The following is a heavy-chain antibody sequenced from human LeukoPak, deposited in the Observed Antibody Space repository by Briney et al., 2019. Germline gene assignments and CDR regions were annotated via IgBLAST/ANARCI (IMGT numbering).Heavy chain of an antibody. Sequence: SETLSLTCTVSGGSISSSSYYWGWIRQPPGKGLEWIGSIYYSGSTYYNPSLKSRVTISVDTSKNQFSLKLSSVTAADTAVYYCARENWVGRWFDPWGQGTLVTVSS. D-gene: IGHD7-27*01. V-gene: IGHV4-39*07. CDR3: ARENWVGRWFDP. J-gene: IGHJ5*02. CDR2: IYYSGST. CDR1: GGSISSSSYY.